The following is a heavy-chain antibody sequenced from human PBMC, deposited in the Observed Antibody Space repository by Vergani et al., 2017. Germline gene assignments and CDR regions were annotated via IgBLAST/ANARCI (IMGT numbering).Heavy chain of an antibody. J-gene: IGHJ4*02. CDR3: ARVIPTXDYVWGSYRRRPYYFDY. CDR2: ISSSSSYT. V-gene: IGHV3-11*05. CDR1: GFTFSDYY. Sequence: QVQLVESGGGLVKPGGSLRLSCAASGFTFSDYYMSWIRQAPGKGLEWVSYISSSSSYTNYADSVKGRFTISRDNAKNSLYLQMNSLRAEDTAVYYCARVIPTXDYVWGSYRRRPYYFDYWGQGTLVTVSS. D-gene: IGHD3-16*02.